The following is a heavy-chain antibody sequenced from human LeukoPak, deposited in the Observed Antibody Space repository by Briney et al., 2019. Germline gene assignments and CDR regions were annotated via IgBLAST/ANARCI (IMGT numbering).Heavy chain of an antibody. Sequence: GGSLRLSCAASGFIFSSYEMNWVRQAPGKGLEWISYISSSGRITNYADSVKGRFTISRDNSKNTLYLQMNSLRAEDTAVYYCARRAGAYSHPYDYWGQGTLVTVSS. CDR2: ISSSGRIT. CDR1: GFIFSSYE. V-gene: IGHV3-48*03. J-gene: IGHJ4*02. CDR3: ARRAGAYSHPYDY. D-gene: IGHD4/OR15-4a*01.